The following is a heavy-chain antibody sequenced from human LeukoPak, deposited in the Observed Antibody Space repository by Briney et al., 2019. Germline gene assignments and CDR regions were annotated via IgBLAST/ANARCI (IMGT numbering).Heavy chain of an antibody. Sequence: SETLSLTCTVSGGSISSYYWSWIRQPAGKGLEWIGRIYTSGSTNYNPSLKSRVTMSVDTSKNQFSLKLCSVTAADTAVYYCARGGVLRYFDWLNWFDPWGQGTLVTVSS. CDR3: ARGGVLRYFDWLNWFDP. J-gene: IGHJ5*02. V-gene: IGHV4-4*07. CDR2: IYTSGST. CDR1: GGSISSYY. D-gene: IGHD3-9*01.